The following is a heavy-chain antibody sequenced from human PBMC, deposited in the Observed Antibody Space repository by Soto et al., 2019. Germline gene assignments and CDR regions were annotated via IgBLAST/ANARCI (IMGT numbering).Heavy chain of an antibody. CDR2: INHSGST. J-gene: IGHJ3*02. CDR1: GGSFSGYY. V-gene: IGHV4-34*01. D-gene: IGHD4-4*01. Sequence: SETLSLTCAVYGGSFSGYYWSWIRRPPGKGLEWIGEINHSGSTNYNPSLKSRVTISVDTSKNQFSLKLSSVTAADTAVYYCARGALTTLAAFDIWGQGTMVTVS. CDR3: ARGALTTLAAFDI.